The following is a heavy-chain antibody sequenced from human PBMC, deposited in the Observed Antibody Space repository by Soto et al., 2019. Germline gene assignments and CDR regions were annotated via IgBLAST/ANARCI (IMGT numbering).Heavy chain of an antibody. CDR2: IHPSGDT. CDR1: GYKFTTYF. Sequence: QVQLVQSGAELKKPGASVKVACKASGYKFTTYFIHWVRQAPGQGLEWMGMIHPSGDTGYAQKFRGRVTMTIGTSTTTAYMELRNLTSEDTAVYFSVRGYCTTSPCSGDFQFWGQGTLVTVSS. J-gene: IGHJ1*01. CDR3: VRGYCTTSPCSGDFQF. D-gene: IGHD2-15*01. V-gene: IGHV1-46*01.